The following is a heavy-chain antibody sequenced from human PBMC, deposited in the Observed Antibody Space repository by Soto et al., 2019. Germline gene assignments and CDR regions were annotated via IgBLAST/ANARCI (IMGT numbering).Heavy chain of an antibody. D-gene: IGHD1-26*01. J-gene: IGHJ4*02. CDR1: GGSFSGYY. CDR3: AREGRSLYYFDY. V-gene: IGHV4-34*01. CDR2: INHSGST. Sequence: HSETLSLTCAVYGGSFSGYYWSWIRQPPGKGLEWIGEINHSGSTNYNPSLKSRVTISVDTSKNQFSLKLSSVTAADTAVYYCAREGRSLYYFDYWGQGTLVTVSS.